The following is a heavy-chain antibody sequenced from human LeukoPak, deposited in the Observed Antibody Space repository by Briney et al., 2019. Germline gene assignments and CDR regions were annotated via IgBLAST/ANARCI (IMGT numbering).Heavy chain of an antibody. V-gene: IGHV4-31*03. CDR2: IYYSGST. Sequence: ASETLSLTCTVSGGSISSGGYYWSWIRQHPGKGLEWIGYIYYSGSTYYNPSLKSRVTISVDTSKNQFSLKLSSVTAADTAVYYCARDRRRIQLWFSNWFDPWGQGTLVTVSS. D-gene: IGHD5-18*01. J-gene: IGHJ5*02. CDR3: ARDRRRIQLWFSNWFDP. CDR1: GGSISSGGYY.